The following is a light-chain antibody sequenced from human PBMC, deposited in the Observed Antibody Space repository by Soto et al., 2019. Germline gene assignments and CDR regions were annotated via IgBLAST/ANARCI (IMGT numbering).Light chain of an antibody. CDR1: SSDVGGYNY. J-gene: IGLJ2*01. Sequence: QSALTQPPSASGSPGQSVTISCTGTSSDVGGYNYVSWYHQHAGKGPKLMIYEVTKRPSGVPDRFSGFKFGNTASLTVSGLQADDEAGYYCSSFAGSDSVVFGVGTKLTV. V-gene: IGLV2-8*01. CDR2: EVT. CDR3: SSFAGSDSVV.